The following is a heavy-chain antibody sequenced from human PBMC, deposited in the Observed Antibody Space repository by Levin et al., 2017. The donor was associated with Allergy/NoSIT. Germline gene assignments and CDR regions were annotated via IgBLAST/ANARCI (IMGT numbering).Heavy chain of an antibody. V-gene: IGHV3-23*01. D-gene: IGHD1-1*01. CDR1: GFTISEYA. Sequence: GESLKISCAVSGFTISEYAMAWVRQAPGKGLEWVSVITGGGFNTYYGDSVKGRFTVSRDDSKDTLYLELNRLGGEDTAVYYCAKKQGGTSGFSFDVWGQGTMVTVSS. J-gene: IGHJ3*01. CDR3: AKKQGGTSGFSFDV. CDR2: ITGGGFNT.